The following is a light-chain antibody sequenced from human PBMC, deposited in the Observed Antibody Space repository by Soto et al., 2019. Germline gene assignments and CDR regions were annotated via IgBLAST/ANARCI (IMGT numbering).Light chain of an antibody. CDR2: AVS. J-gene: IGLJ1*01. CDR3: SSYTTSSTLLYL. Sequence: QSVLTQPASVSGSPGQSITISCTGTSSDVGGYNYVSWYQQHPGKAPKLMIYAVSNRPSGVSNRFSGSKSGNTASLTISGLQAEDEADYYCSSYTTSSTLLYLFGTGTKVTVL. V-gene: IGLV2-14*01. CDR1: SSDVGGYNY.